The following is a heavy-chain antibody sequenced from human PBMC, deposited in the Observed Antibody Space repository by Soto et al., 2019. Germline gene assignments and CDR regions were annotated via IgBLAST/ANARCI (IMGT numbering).Heavy chain of an antibody. CDR1: GYTFTSYA. CDR2: INAGNGNT. V-gene: IGHV1-3*01. CDR3: ASGLEMITFGGVIVNDYYYYYMDV. Sequence: ASVKVSCKASGYTFTSYAMHWVRQAPGQRLEWMGWINAGNGNTKYSQKFQGRVTITRDTSASTAYMELSSLRSEDTAVYYCASGLEMITFGGVIVNDYYYYYMDVWGKGTTVTVSS. J-gene: IGHJ6*03. D-gene: IGHD3-16*02.